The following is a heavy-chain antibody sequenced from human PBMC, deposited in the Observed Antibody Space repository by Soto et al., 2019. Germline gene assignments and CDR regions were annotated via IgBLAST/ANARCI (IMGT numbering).Heavy chain of an antibody. Sequence: QVQLVQSGGAVKQPGASVKVSCKTSGYTFTSYGISWVRQAPGQGLEWMGWISGYNGDTKYVQKFQGRVTLTTDTSTNTAYMEGRSLRSDDTSVYYCARDWVGDLAYWGQGTLVTVSS. CDR2: ISGYNGDT. D-gene: IGHD4-17*01. CDR3: ARDWVGDLAY. J-gene: IGHJ4*02. V-gene: IGHV1-18*01. CDR1: GYTFTSYG.